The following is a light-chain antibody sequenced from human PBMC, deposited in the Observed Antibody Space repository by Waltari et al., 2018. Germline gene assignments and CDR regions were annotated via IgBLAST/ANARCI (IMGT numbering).Light chain of an antibody. Sequence: DIVMTQSPLSLPVTPGEPASISCRSSQNLLHGNGYKYLGWYLRKPGQSPQHLIYLGSNRASGDPDRFSGSGSGTEFTLKISSVEAVDVGVYYCMQGLQTPYTFGQGTKLEIK. CDR2: LGS. CDR1: QNLLHGNGYKY. CDR3: MQGLQTPYT. J-gene: IGKJ2*01. V-gene: IGKV2-28*01.